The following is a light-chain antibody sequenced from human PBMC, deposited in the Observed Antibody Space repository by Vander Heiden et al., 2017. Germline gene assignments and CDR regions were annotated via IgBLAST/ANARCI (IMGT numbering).Light chain of an antibody. V-gene: IGKV1-5*03. CDR3: QQYNSYAYT. Sequence: DIQMTQSPSTLSASVGDRVTITCRASQSISSGLAWYQQKPGKAPKLLIYKASSLESGVPSRFSGSGSGTEFTLTISRVEPDDFATYYCQQYNSYAYTFGQGTKLEIK. CDR2: KAS. CDR1: QSISSG. J-gene: IGKJ2*01.